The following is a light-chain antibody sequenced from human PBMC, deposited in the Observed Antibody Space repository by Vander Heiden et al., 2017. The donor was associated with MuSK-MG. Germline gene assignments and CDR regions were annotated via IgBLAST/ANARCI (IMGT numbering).Light chain of an antibody. CDR1: QYIRKY. J-gene: IGKJ5*01. V-gene: IGKV1-33*01. CDR2: DAS. Sequence: IHLTQSPSSLSASVGDRVTITCQASQYIRKYLDWYQQKAGKAPQLLIYDASNLETGVPSRFSGGGFETKFTLTISGLQPDDFATYYCQQYDSLPIAFGQGTRLEMK. CDR3: QQYDSLPIA.